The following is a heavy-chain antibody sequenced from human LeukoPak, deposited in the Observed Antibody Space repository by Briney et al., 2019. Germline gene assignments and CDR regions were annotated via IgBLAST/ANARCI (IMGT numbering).Heavy chain of an antibody. V-gene: IGHV1-18*01. D-gene: IGHD3-22*01. J-gene: IGHJ4*02. Sequence: ASVTVSCKASGYTFTTYAISWVRQAPGQGLEWMGWTSPNIGETNFLQSFQGRVSVTTDTSTSTVYMELRSLRSDDTAVYYCARNSPDYYDSSGYWDYWGQGTLVTVSS. CDR2: TSPNIGET. CDR3: ARNSPDYYDSSGYWDY. CDR1: GYTFTTYA.